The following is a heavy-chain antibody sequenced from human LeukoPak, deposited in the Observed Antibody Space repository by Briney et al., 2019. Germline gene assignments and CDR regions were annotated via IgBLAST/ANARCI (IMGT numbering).Heavy chain of an antibody. CDR3: ARVDGSVDY. Sequence: ASVKVSCKASGYTFTRYDINWVRQATGQGLEWMGWINTKSGMTGHAQKFQGRITITKDTSITTVYMELSSLSSEDTAVYFCARVDGSVDYWGQGTLVTVSS. D-gene: IGHD3-22*01. V-gene: IGHV1-8*03. J-gene: IGHJ4*02. CDR2: INTKSGMT. CDR1: GYTFTRYD.